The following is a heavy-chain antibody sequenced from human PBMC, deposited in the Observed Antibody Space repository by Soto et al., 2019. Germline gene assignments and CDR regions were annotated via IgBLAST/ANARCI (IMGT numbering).Heavy chain of an antibody. CDR1: GGSISSYY. CDR3: ARRAREYSGYDPRGFYYDYDNVDD. V-gene: IGHV4-59*01. J-gene: IGHJ6*03. Sequence: PSETLSLTCTVSGGSISSYYWSWIRQPPGKGLEWIGYIYYSGSTNYNPSLKSRVTISVDTSKNQFSLKLSSVTAADTAVYYCARRAREYSGYDPRGFYYDYDNVDDWGNGTTVTVSS. CDR2: IYYSGST. D-gene: IGHD5-12*01.